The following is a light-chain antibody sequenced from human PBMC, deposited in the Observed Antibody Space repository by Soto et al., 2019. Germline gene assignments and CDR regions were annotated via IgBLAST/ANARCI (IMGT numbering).Light chain of an antibody. CDR1: QTITRW. CDR2: DAS. CDR3: QQYSSYPYT. V-gene: IGKV1-5*01. J-gene: IGKJ2*01. Sequence: DIQLTQSHSTLSASVGDRVTITCRASQTITRWLAWYQQKPGKAPKLLISDASNLESGVPSRFSGRGSGTDCTLTITSLKADDIATYYCQQYSSYPYTFGQGTILEIE.